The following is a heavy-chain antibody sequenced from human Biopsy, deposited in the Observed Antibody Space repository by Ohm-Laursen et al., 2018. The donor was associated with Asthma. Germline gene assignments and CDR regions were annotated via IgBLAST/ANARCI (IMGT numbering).Heavy chain of an antibody. V-gene: IGHV1-69*13. CDR1: GGTFNTYV. D-gene: IGHD2-2*01. CDR2: INSVFCTT. J-gene: IGHJ4*02. Sequence: SVKVSCKALGGTFNTYVIGWGPQAPGQGLEWMCRINSVFCTTTYPQKFQDRVTITADDSTSTVYMELSSLRSEDTAVYYCARKAGSCISRTCYSLDFWGQGTLVTVSS. CDR3: ARKAGSCISRTCYSLDF.